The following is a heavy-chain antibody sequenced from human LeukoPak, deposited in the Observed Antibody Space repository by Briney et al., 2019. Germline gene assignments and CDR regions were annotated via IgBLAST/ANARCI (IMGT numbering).Heavy chain of an antibody. CDR2: IYYSGTT. CDR3: ARRGSGTYFLDY. V-gene: IGHV4-59*08. D-gene: IGHD1-26*01. J-gene: IGHJ4*02. Sequence: KPSETLSLTCTVSGVSISSYYWSWIRQPPGKGLEWIGYIYYSGTTNYNPSLKSRVTISVDTSKNQFSLKLSSVTAADTAVYYCARRGSGTYFLDYWGQGTLVTVSS. CDR1: GVSISSYY.